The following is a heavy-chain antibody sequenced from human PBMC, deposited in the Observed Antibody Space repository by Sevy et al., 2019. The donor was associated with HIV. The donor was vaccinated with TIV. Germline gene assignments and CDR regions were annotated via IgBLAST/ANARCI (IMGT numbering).Heavy chain of an antibody. CDR2: IIPIFGTA. J-gene: IGHJ3*02. V-gene: IGHV1-69*13. CDR3: AREHPSGGAFDI. D-gene: IGHD2-15*01. Sequence: ASVNVSCKASGGTFSSYAISWVRQAPGQGLEWMGGIIPIFGTANYAQKFQGRVTITADESTSTAYMELSSLRSEDTAVYYCAREHPSGGAFDIWGQGTMVTVSS. CDR1: GGTFSSYA.